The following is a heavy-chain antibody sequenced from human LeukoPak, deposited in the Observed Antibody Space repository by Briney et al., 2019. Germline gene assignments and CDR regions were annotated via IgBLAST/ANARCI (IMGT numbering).Heavy chain of an antibody. CDR3: TREGVFFGPDY. V-gene: IGHV3-15*01. D-gene: IGHD3-10*01. J-gene: IGHJ4*02. CDR2: IKSKTDGGTT. CDR1: GFTFSNAW. Sequence: GGSLRLSCAASGFTFSNAWMSWVRQAPGKGLEWVGRIKSKTDGGTTEYAASVKGRFTISRDDSKSIAYLQMNSLRTEDTAVYYCTREGVFFGPDYWGQGTLVTVSS.